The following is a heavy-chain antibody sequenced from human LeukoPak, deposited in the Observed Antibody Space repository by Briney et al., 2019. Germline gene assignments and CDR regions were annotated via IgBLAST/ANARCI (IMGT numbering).Heavy chain of an antibody. CDR2: IKSKTGGGTT. V-gene: IGHV3-15*01. D-gene: IGHD2-15*01. Sequence: GGSLRLSCAASGFTFSNAWMSWVRQAPGKGLEWVGRIKSKTGGGTTDYAAPVKGRFTISRDDSKNTLYLQMNSLKTEDTAVYYCTTVATIVVVPAASLHCSGGSCYSRTTDYWGQGTLVTVSS. J-gene: IGHJ4*02. CDR1: GFTFSNAW. CDR3: TTVATIVVVPAASLHCSGGSCYSRTTDY.